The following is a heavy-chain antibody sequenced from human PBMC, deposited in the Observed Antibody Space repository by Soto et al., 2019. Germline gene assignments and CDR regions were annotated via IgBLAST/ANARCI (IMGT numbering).Heavy chain of an antibody. J-gene: IGHJ4*02. Sequence: ESGGGVVQPGRSLRLSCAASGFTFSDYGMHWVRQAPGKGLEWVAVISYDGSNKYYADSVKGRFTISRDNSKNTLYLQMNSLRAEDTAVYYCAKGIVVVPPAMGYFDYWGQGTLVTVSS. V-gene: IGHV3-30*18. CDR3: AKGIVVVPPAMGYFDY. D-gene: IGHD2-2*01. CDR2: ISYDGSNK. CDR1: GFTFSDYG.